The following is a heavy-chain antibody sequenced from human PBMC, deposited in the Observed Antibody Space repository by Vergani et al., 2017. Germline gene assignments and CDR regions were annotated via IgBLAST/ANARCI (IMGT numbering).Heavy chain of an antibody. V-gene: IGHV3-48*04. CDR2: ISSSSSTI. CDR3: ARDSTPYSSGWPDAFDI. J-gene: IGHJ3*02. D-gene: IGHD6-19*01. CDR1: GFTFSSYS. Sequence: EVQLVESGGGLVQPGGSLRLSCAASGFTFSSYSMNWVRQAPGKGLEWVSYISSSSSTIYYADSGKGRFTITRDNAKNSLYLQMNSLRAEDTAVYYCARDSTPYSSGWPDAFDIWGQGTMVTVSS.